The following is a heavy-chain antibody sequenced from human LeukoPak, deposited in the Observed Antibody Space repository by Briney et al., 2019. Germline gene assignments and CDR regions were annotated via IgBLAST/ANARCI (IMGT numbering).Heavy chain of an antibody. J-gene: IGHJ6*03. V-gene: IGHV4-30-4*08. CDR3: ASTGGWYGGYYYYMDV. D-gene: IGHD6-19*01. CDR1: GGSISSGDYY. Sequence: PSQTLSLTCTVSGGSISSGDYYWSWIRQPPGKGLEWIGYIYYSGSTYYNPSLKSRVTISVDASKNQFSLKLSSVTAADTAAYYCASTGGWYGGYYYYMDVWGKGTTVTVSS. CDR2: IYYSGST.